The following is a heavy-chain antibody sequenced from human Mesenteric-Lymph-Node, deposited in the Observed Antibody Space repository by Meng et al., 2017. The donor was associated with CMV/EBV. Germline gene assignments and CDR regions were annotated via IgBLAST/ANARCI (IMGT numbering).Heavy chain of an antibody. CDR2: INPSGGST. J-gene: IGHJ4*02. CDR3: ARGGGTAAFYSSGSFDY. CDR1: YTISSYY. V-gene: IGHV1-46*04. Sequence: YTISSYYMNWVRQAPGQGLEWMGIINPSGGSTSYAQKLRGRITMTGNTTTSTVYMELSSLRSEETAVFYCARGGGTAAFYSSGSFDYWGQGTLVTVSS. D-gene: IGHD3-10*01.